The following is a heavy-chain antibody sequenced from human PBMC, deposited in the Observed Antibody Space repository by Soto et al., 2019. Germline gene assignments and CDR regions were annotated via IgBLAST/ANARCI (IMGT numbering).Heavy chain of an antibody. Sequence: EVQLVESGGGLVQPGRSLRLSCAASGFTFDDYAMHWVRQAPGKGLEWVSGISWNSGSIGYADSVKGRFTISRDNAKNSLYLQMNSLRAEDTALYYCAKDMASSSWYGKDYWGQGTLVTVSS. CDR1: GFTFDDYA. CDR2: ISWNSGSI. J-gene: IGHJ4*02. V-gene: IGHV3-9*01. D-gene: IGHD6-13*01. CDR3: AKDMASSSWYGKDY.